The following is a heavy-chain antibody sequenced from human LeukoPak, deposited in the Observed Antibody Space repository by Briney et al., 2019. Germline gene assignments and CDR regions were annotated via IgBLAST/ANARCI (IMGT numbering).Heavy chain of an antibody. J-gene: IGHJ3*02. D-gene: IGHD1-1*01. CDR1: GYSFTSYW. CDR3: ARHPGLLPLVDAFYI. Sequence: GESLKISCKGSGYSFTSYWISWVRQMPGKGLEWMGRIEPSDSYTNYSPSFQGHVTISADKSISTAYLQWSSLKASDTAMYYCARHPGLLPLVDAFYIWGQGTMVTVSS. CDR2: IEPSDSYT. V-gene: IGHV5-10-1*01.